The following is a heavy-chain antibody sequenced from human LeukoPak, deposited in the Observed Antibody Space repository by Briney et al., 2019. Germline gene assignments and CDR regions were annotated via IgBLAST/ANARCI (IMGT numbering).Heavy chain of an antibody. D-gene: IGHD3-10*01. CDR2: ISSSGGST. V-gene: IGHV3-23*01. Sequence: PGGSLRLSCAASGFTFNKYAMSWVRQAPGKGLEWVSAISSSGGSTDYADSVKGRFTISRDNSKNTLYLQMNSLRAEDTAVYYCARTRITMVRGVNHPHYYYYGMDVWGQGTTVTVSS. CDR3: ARTRITMVRGVNHPHYYYYGMDV. J-gene: IGHJ6*02. CDR1: GFTFNKYA.